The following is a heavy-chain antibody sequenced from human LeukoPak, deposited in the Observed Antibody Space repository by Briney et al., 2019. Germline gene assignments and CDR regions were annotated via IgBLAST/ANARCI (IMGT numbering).Heavy chain of an antibody. CDR1: GFTFSDYY. V-gene: IGHV3-53*01. D-gene: IGHD2-21*02. Sequence: VGSLRLSCSASGFTFSDYYMSWVRQAPGKGLEWVSVIYSGGSTYYADSVKGRFTISRDNSKNTLYLQMNSLRAEDTAVYYCARGDSVVTAAYWGQGTLVTVSS. CDR3: ARGDSVVTAAY. J-gene: IGHJ4*02. CDR2: IYSGGST.